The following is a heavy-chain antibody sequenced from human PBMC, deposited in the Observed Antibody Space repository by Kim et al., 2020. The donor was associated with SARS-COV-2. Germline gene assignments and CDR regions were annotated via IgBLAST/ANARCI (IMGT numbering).Heavy chain of an antibody. CDR2: MNPNSGNT. Sequence: ASVKVSCKASGYTFTSYDINLVRQATGQGLEWMGWMNPNSGNTCYAQKFQGRVTMTRNTSISTADMELSSLRSEDTAVYYCARVSARDFWSGYYTPRGYYYYYYGMDVWGQGTTVTVSS. CDR3: ARVSARDFWSGYYTPRGYYYYYYGMDV. J-gene: IGHJ6*02. V-gene: IGHV1-8*01. D-gene: IGHD3-3*01. CDR1: GYTFTSYD.